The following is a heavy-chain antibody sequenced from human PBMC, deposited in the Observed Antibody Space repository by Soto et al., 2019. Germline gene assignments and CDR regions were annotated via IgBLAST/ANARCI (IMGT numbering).Heavy chain of an antibody. CDR1: GDSISNYY. D-gene: IGHD6-13*01. J-gene: IGHJ3*02. Sequence: QVQLQESGPGLVKPSETLSLTCTVSGDSISNYYWSWIRQPPGKGLEWIGYIYYSGSTNYNPSLKRRVTISVETSKNQFSLKLSSVTAADTAVYYCARHLWVGSSWYLGAFDIWGQGTMVTVSS. V-gene: IGHV4-59*08. CDR2: IYYSGST. CDR3: ARHLWVGSSWYLGAFDI.